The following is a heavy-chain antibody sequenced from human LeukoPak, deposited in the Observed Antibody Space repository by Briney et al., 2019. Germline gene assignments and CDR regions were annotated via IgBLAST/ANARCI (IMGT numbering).Heavy chain of an antibody. D-gene: IGHD3-3*02. CDR1: GFTVSSYY. CDR2: IYSGGST. Sequence: GGSLRLSCAASGFTVSSYYMSWVRQAPGKGPEWVSVIYSGGSTYYADSVKGRFTISRYNSKNTLYLQMNSLSAEDTAVYYCARGWLHFWSERSGYFDYWGQGTLVTLSS. V-gene: IGHV3-53*01. CDR3: ARGWLHFWSERSGYFDY. J-gene: IGHJ4*02.